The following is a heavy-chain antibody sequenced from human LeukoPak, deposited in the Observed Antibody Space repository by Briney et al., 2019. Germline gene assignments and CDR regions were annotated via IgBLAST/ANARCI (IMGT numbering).Heavy chain of an antibody. CDR2: INQDGSKK. D-gene: IGHD3-3*01. CDR3: AKEGITIFGVVIYYYYYMDV. V-gene: IGHV3-7*03. CDR1: GFNFNTDW. Sequence: GSLTLSCAASGFNFNTDWMTWVRQAPGKGLEWVANINQDGSKKNYVDSVKGRFTISGDNSKNTLYLQMNSLRAEDTAVYYCAKEGITIFGVVIYYYYYMDVWGKGTTVTVSS. J-gene: IGHJ6*03.